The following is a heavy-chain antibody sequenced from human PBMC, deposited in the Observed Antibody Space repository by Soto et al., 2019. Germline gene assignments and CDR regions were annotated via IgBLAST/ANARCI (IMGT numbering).Heavy chain of an antibody. CDR2: ISAYNGNT. J-gene: IGHJ4*02. CDR3: ARDDSSSWGKADY. CDR1: GYTFTNYG. Sequence: QVQLVQSGAEVKKPGASLKVSCKASGYTFTNYGFSWVRQAPGQGLEWMGWISAYNGNTNYAQKRQGRVTMTTDTSTSTAYIELMSLRSDDTAVYYCARDDSSSWGKADYWGQGTLVTVSS. D-gene: IGHD6-13*01. V-gene: IGHV1-18*04.